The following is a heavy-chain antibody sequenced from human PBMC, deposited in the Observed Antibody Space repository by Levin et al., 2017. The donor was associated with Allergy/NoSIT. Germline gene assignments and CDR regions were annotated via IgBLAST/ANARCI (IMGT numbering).Heavy chain of an antibody. D-gene: IGHD2-2*01. J-gene: IGHJ6*02. CDR1: VFTFSSYA. CDR2: ISGSGGST. V-gene: IGHV3-23*01. Sequence: GGSLRLSCAASVFTFSSYAMSWVRQAPGKGLEWVSAISGSGGSTYYADSVKGRFTISRDNSKNTLYLQMNSLRAEDTAVYYCAKTSCSSTSCYLPYYYGMDVWGQGTTVTVSS. CDR3: AKTSCSSTSCYLPYYYGMDV.